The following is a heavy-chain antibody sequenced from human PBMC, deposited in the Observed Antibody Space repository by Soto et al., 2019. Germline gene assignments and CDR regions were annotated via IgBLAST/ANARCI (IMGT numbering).Heavy chain of an antibody. Sequence: PSETLSLTCAVYGGSFSGYYWSWIRQPPGKGLEWIGEINHSGSTNYNPSLKSRVTISVDTSKNQFSLKLSSVTAADTAVYYCARGLRFGGYSYGSYYYYGMDVWGKGTTVTVS. V-gene: IGHV4-34*01. CDR3: ARGLRFGGYSYGSYYYYGMDV. CDR2: INHSGST. D-gene: IGHD5-18*01. J-gene: IGHJ6*04. CDR1: GGSFSGYY.